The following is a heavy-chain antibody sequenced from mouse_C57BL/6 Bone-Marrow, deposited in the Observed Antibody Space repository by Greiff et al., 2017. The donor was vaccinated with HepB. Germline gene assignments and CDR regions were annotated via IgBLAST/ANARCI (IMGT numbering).Heavy chain of an antibody. D-gene: IGHD1-1*01. CDR1: GYTFTSYD. J-gene: IGHJ2*01. Sequence: VQGVESGPELVKPGASVKLSCKASGYTFTSYDINWVQQRPGQGLEWIGWIYPRDGSTKYNEKFKGKATLTVDTSSSTAYMELHSLTSEDSAVYFCAKCVRYFDYWGQGTTLTVSS. CDR3: AKCVRYFDY. V-gene: IGHV1-85*01. CDR2: IYPRDGST.